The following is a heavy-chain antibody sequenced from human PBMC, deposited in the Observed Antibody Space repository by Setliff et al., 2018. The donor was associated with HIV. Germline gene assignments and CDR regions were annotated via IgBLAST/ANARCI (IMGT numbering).Heavy chain of an antibody. V-gene: IGHV1-69*10. CDR2: IVPILGIT. Sequence: GASVKVSCKASGYSSTTYAISWVRQAPGQGLEWMGGIVPILGITNYAQKFQGRVTITADKSTSTTYMDLSSLRSEDTAVYYCASHPGSSIEKPYFDTWGQGTLVTVSS. CDR1: GYSSTTYA. CDR3: ASHPGSSIEKPYFDT. J-gene: IGHJ5*02. D-gene: IGHD2-2*01.